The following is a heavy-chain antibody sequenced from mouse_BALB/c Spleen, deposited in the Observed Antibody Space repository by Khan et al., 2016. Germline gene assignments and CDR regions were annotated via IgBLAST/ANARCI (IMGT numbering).Heavy chain of an antibody. CDR2: INPNTGYT. CDR3: ASWSYYYGSSYGGLAY. CDR1: GYTFTDYW. J-gene: IGHJ3*01. D-gene: IGHD1-1*01. Sequence: QVQLQQSGAELARPGASVKMSCKASGYTFTDYWMHWVKQRPGQGLEWIGYINPNTGYTEYNQKFKDKATLTADKSSSTAYMQLSSLTSEDSAVYYCASWSYYYGSSYGGLAYWGQGTLVTVSA. V-gene: IGHV1-4*01.